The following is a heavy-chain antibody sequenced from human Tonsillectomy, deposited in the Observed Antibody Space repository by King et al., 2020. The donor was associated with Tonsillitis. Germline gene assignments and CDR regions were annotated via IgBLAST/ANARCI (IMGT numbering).Heavy chain of an antibody. CDR2: IYHSGST. Sequence: VQLQQWGAGLLKPSETLSLTCAVYGGSFSGYYWSWIRQPPGKGLEWIGEIYHSGSTNYNPSLKSRVTISLDTSKNQFSRKLSSVTAADTAVYYCARGKYDVWSGYPDYFDYWGQGTLVTVSP. V-gene: IGHV4-34*01. D-gene: IGHD3-3*01. J-gene: IGHJ4*02. CDR3: ARGKYDVWSGYPDYFDY. CDR1: GGSFSGYY.